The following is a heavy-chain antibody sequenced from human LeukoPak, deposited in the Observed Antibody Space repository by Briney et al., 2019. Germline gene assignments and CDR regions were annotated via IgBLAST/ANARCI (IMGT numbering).Heavy chain of an antibody. CDR3: ARDQCSGGTCYSFDP. D-gene: IGHD2-15*01. Sequence: SETLSLTCAVSGGSISGSNWWSWVRQPPGKGLERIGEIYHSGSTNYNPSLKSRVTISVDKSKNQFSLKVSSVTAADTAVYYCARDQCSGGTCYSFDPWGQGTLVTVSS. J-gene: IGHJ5*02. CDR1: GGSISGSNW. CDR2: IYHSGST. V-gene: IGHV4-4*02.